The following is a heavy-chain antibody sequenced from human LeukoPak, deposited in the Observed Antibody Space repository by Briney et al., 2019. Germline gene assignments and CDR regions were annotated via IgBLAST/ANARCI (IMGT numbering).Heavy chain of an antibody. CDR2: ISSSSSYI. D-gene: IGHD1-26*01. J-gene: IGHJ3*02. Sequence: GGSLRLSCAASGFTFSSYSMNWVRQAPGKGLEWVSSISSSSSYIYYADSVKGRFTISRDNAKNSLYLQMNSLRAEDTAVYYCARVNDRGANDAFDIWGQGTMVTVSS. CDR3: ARVNDRGANDAFDI. V-gene: IGHV3-21*01. CDR1: GFTFSSYS.